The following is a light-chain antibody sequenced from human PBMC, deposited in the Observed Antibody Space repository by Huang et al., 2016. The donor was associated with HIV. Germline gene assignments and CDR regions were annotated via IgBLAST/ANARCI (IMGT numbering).Light chain of an antibody. Sequence: VVMTQSPLSLPVPPGEPASISCRSSQSLRHRNGLNYLDWYLQKPGQSPQLLIHLGSSLASGVPDRFSGGGSGTDFSLNISRVEAEDAGIYYCMEALQTPYTFGQGTKLE. CDR1: QSLRHRNGLNY. CDR3: MEALQTPYT. J-gene: IGKJ2*01. CDR2: LGS. V-gene: IGKV2-28*01.